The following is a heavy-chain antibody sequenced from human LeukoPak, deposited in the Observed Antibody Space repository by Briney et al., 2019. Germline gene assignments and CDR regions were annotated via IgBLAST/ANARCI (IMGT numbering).Heavy chain of an antibody. V-gene: IGHV3-21*01. Sequence: GGSLRLSCAASGFTFSSYSMSWVRQAPGKGLEWVSSISSSSSYIYYADSVKGRFTISRDNAKNSLYLQMNSLRAEDTAVYYCVRGNSWETSDYWGQGTLVTVSS. CDR3: VRGNSWETSDY. CDR2: ISSSSSYI. J-gene: IGHJ4*02. D-gene: IGHD6-13*01. CDR1: GFTFSSYS.